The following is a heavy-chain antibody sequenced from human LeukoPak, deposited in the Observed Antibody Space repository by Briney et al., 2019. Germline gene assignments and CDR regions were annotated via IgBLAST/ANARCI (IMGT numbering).Heavy chain of an antibody. V-gene: IGHV3-23*01. CDR2: ISGSGSSA. D-gene: IGHD4-23*01. J-gene: IGHJ4*02. CDR3: ARHDYGGNSGDY. CDR1: GFIFSTYA. Sequence: GGSLRLSCAASGFIFSTYAMSWVRQAPGKGLEWVSAISGSGSSAYYADSVKGRFTISRDNAKNSLYLQMNSLRDEDTAVYYCARHDYGGNSGDYWGQGTLVTVSS.